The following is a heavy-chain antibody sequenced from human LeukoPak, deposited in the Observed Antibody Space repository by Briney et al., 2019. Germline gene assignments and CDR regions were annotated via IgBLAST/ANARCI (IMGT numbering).Heavy chain of an antibody. Sequence: ASVKVSCKASGGTFSSYAIGWVRQAPGQGLEWMGGIIPIFGTANYAQKFQGRVTITTDESTSTAYMELSSLRSEDTAVYYCARVGYYDILTGYYKEGYFDYWGQGTLVTVSS. CDR1: GGTFSSYA. CDR2: IIPIFGTA. CDR3: ARVGYYDILTGYYKEGYFDY. V-gene: IGHV1-69*05. D-gene: IGHD3-9*01. J-gene: IGHJ4*02.